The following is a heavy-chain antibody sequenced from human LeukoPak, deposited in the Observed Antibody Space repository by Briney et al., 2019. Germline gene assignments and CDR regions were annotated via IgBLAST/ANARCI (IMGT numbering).Heavy chain of an antibody. V-gene: IGHV3-7*01. CDR2: IKQDGSEK. Sequence: GGSLRLSCAASGSTFSSYWMSWARQAPGKGLDWVANIKQDGSEKYHVDSVKGRFTISRDNAKNSLYLQMNSLRVEDTAVYYCARNWGGSSGYAYFDYWGQRTLVTVSS. J-gene: IGHJ4*02. CDR1: GSTFSSYW. D-gene: IGHD5-12*01. CDR3: ARNWGGSSGYAYFDY.